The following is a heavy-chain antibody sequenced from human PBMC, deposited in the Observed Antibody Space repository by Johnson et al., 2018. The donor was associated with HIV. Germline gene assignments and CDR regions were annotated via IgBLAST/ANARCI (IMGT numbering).Heavy chain of an antibody. CDR2: ISSNGIGT. D-gene: IGHD3-10*01. J-gene: IGHJ3*02. V-gene: IGHV3-64*01. CDR3: ARSRGPMRKDAFDI. CDR1: GFTFSNFA. Sequence: SGGGLVQPGGSLRLSCAASGFTFSNFAMHWVRQAPGKGLEYVSAISSNGIGTYYANSVDGRFTISRDNDKNTLYLEMGSLRVEDMAVYYCARSRGPMRKDAFDIWGQGTKVTVSS.